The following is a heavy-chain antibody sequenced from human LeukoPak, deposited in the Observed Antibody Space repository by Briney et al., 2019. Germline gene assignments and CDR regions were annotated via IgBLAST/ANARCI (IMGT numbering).Heavy chain of an antibody. D-gene: IGHD3-3*01. Sequence: ASVKVSCKASGGTFSSYAISWVRQAPGQGLEWMGRIIPILGIANYAQKFQGRVTITADKSTSTAYMELSSLRSEDTAVYYCARDLNPSRYFWSGYYTADYYGMDVWGQGTTVTVSS. V-gene: IGHV1-69*04. CDR1: GGTFSSYA. CDR2: IIPILGIA. CDR3: ARDLNPSRYFWSGYYTADYYGMDV. J-gene: IGHJ6*02.